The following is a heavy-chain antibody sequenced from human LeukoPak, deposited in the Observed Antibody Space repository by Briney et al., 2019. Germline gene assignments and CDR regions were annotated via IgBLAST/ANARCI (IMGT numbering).Heavy chain of an antibody. Sequence: PGGSLRLSCAVSGFTVSNDYMSWVRQAPGEGLEWVSVIYGGGDTYYADSVRGRFTISRDNFENTLFLQMDSLRPEDTAVYYCTSLFPSSHPFFASGAQGPLVTVSS. CDR2: IYGGGDT. CDR3: TSLFPSSHPFFAS. CDR1: GFTVSNDY. J-gene: IGHJ4*02. V-gene: IGHV3-53*01. D-gene: IGHD6-6*01.